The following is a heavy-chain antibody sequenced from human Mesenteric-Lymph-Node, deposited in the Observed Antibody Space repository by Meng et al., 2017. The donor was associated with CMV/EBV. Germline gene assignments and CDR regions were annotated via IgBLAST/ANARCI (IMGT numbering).Heavy chain of an antibody. CDR1: GFTFSSYW. J-gene: IGHJ4*02. CDR3: VRNHGWSKFGD. Sequence: GESLKISCAASGFTFSSYWMSWVRQAPGKGLEWVANIKQDGSEKYYVDSVKGRFTISRDNAKNTMTLQINSLRVEDTAVYYCVRNHGWSKFGDWGQGTLVTVSS. V-gene: IGHV3-7*01. D-gene: IGHD2-15*01. CDR2: IKQDGSEK.